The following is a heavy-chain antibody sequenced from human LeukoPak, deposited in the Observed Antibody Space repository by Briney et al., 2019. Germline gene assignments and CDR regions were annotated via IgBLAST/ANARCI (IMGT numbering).Heavy chain of an antibody. CDR1: GYTFTGHY. Sequence: ASVKVSCKASGYTFTGHYMHWARQAPGQGLEWMGWINPNSGDTNSAQKFQDRVTMTRDTSISTIYMELSRLRPDDTAVYYCAREGWDQRDTAAFDYWGQGTLVTVSS. CDR2: INPNSGDT. CDR3: AREGWDQRDTAAFDY. D-gene: IGHD6-19*01. V-gene: IGHV1-2*02. J-gene: IGHJ4*02.